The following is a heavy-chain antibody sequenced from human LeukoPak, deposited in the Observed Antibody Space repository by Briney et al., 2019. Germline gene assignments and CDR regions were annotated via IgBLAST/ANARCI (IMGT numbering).Heavy chain of an antibody. D-gene: IGHD6-19*01. CDR2: INPSGGST. CDR1: GYTFINYY. CDR3: ARGIAVAGTISYYYYGMDV. J-gene: IGHJ6*02. V-gene: IGHV1-46*01. Sequence: ASVKVSCKASGYTFINYYMHWVRQAPGQGLEWMGIINPSGGSTSYAQKFQGRVTMTRDTSTSTVYMELSSLRSEDTAVYYCARGIAVAGTISYYYYGMDVWGQGTTVTVSS.